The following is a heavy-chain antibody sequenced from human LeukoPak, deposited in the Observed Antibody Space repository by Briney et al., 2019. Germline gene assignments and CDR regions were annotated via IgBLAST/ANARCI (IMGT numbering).Heavy chain of an antibody. CDR2: INPNSGGT. J-gene: IGHJ4*02. CDR1: GYTFTGYY. D-gene: IGHD5-24*01. CDR3: ARVDMGDGSVDY. V-gene: IGHV1-2*02. Sequence: GASVKVSCKASGYTFTGYYMHWVRQAPGQGLEWMGWINPNSGGTNYAQKFQGRVTMTRDTSISTAYMELGRLRSDDTAVYYCARVDMGDGSVDYWGQGTLVTVSS.